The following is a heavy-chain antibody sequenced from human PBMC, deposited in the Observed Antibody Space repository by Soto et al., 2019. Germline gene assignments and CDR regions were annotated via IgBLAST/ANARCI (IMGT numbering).Heavy chain of an antibody. V-gene: IGHV3-21*01. CDR2: ISSGSSYT. CDR1: GLTFSTNA. Sequence: GSLRLSCAASGLTFSTNAMNWVRQAPEKGLEWVSSISSGSSYTYYADSVKGRFTISRDNAKNSLYLQMNSLRVEDTAVYYCAAMVSNWFDPWGQGTLVTVSS. J-gene: IGHJ5*02. CDR3: AAMVSNWFDP. D-gene: IGHD5-18*01.